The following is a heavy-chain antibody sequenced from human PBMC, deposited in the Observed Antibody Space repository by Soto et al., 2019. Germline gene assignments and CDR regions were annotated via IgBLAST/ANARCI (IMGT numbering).Heavy chain of an antibody. CDR1: GFSFSSYT. V-gene: IGHV3-21*06. J-gene: IGHJ5*01. CDR2: ITNRGTHT. Sequence: AGGSLRLSCTASGFSFSSYTMSWVRQAPGKGLQWVASITNRGTHTYSADSVKGRFTISRDSDKNSLYLQMNNLRAEDTATYYCARAHEVAWFDSWGLGTLVTVSS. D-gene: IGHD2-15*01. CDR3: ARAHEVAWFDS.